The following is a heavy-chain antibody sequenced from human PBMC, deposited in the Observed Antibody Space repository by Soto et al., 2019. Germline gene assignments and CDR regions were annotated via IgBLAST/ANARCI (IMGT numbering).Heavy chain of an antibody. V-gene: IGHV3-30-3*01. D-gene: IGHD2-15*01. J-gene: IGHJ4*02. Sequence: QVQLVESGGGVVQPGRSLRLSCAASGLTFSSYAMHWVRQAPGKGLEWVAVISYDGSNKYYADSVKGRFTISRDNSKNTLYLQMNSLRAEDTAVYYCAREKDIVVVVAAVYWGQGTLVTVSS. CDR2: ISYDGSNK. CDR1: GLTFSSYA. CDR3: AREKDIVVVVAAVY.